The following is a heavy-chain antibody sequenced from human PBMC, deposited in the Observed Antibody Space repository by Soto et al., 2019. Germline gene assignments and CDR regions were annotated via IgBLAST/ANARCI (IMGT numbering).Heavy chain of an antibody. J-gene: IGHJ4*02. D-gene: IGHD1-7*01. CDR1: GFTFGNFA. Sequence: EVQVIESGGGLVQPGGSLRLSCATSGFTFGNFAMSWVRQAPGRGLEWVSGMSSASSTTYYGDSVKGRFTISRDTSTNTLYLQMNSLRAEDTAVYYCAKNKERELPRIIDYWGQGTLVTVSS. V-gene: IGHV3-23*01. CDR2: MSSASSTT. CDR3: AKNKERELPRIIDY.